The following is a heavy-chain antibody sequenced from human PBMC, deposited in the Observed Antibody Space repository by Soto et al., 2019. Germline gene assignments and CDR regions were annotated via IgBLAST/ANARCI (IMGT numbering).Heavy chain of an antibody. CDR2: INAGNGNT. CDR1: GYTFTSYA. CDR3: ARGQNIWGSYRSLAFDY. V-gene: IGHV1-3*01. J-gene: IGHJ4*02. Sequence: ASVKVSCKASGYTFTSYAMHWVRQAPGQRLEWMGWINAGNGNTKYSQKFQGRVTITRDTSASTAYMELSSLRSEDTAVYYCARGQNIWGSYRSLAFDYWGQGTLVTVSS. D-gene: IGHD3-16*02.